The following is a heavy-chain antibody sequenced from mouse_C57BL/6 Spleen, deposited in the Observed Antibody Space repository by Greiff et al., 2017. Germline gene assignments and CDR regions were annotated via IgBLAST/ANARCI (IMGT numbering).Heavy chain of an antibody. CDR1: GYAFSSSW. Sequence: QVQLQQSGPELVKPGASVKISCTASGYAFSSSWMNWVKQRPGKGLEWIGRIYPGDGDTNYNGKFKGKATLTADKSSSTAYMQLSSLTSEDSAVYVCAYGNSVLHAMDYWGQGTSVTVSS. D-gene: IGHD2-1*01. J-gene: IGHJ4*01. CDR3: AYGNSVLHAMDY. V-gene: IGHV1-82*01. CDR2: IYPGDGDT.